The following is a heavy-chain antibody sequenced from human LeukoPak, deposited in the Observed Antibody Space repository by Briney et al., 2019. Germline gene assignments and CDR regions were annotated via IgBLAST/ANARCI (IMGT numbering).Heavy chain of an antibody. D-gene: IGHD3-22*01. CDR1: GGTFSSYA. V-gene: IGHV1-69*13. J-gene: IGHJ4*02. CDR2: IIPIFGTA. Sequence: SVKVSCKASGGTFSSYAISWVRQAPGQGLEWMGGIIPIFGTANYAQKFQGRVTITADESTSTAYMELSSLRSEDTAVYYRARETADYYDSSGYYTTFDYWGQGTLVTVSS. CDR3: ARETADYYDSSGYYTTFDY.